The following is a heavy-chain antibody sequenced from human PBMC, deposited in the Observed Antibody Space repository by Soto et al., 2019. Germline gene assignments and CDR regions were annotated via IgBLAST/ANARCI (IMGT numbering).Heavy chain of an antibody. Sequence: QLQLHESGPGRVKPSETLSLTCSVSDDSINSRSYCWGWIRQPPGKGLEWIGSFCYSGRTYYNPSLKSRVTIYEDTANNQFSLKVKSATGADTAVYYCGRSEEWGGLQTAYWGQGSQVTVSS. CDR3: GRSEEWGGLQTAY. CDR2: FCYSGRT. CDR1: DDSINSRSYC. V-gene: IGHV4-39*01. J-gene: IGHJ4*02. D-gene: IGHD3-3*01.